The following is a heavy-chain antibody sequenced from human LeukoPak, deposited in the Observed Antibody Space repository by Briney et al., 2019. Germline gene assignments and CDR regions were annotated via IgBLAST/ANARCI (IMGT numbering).Heavy chain of an antibody. CDR3: ARLYYYDSSGWGAFDI. CDR1: GLTFSSYE. D-gene: IGHD3-22*01. CDR2: ISSSGSTI. V-gene: IGHV3-48*03. J-gene: IGHJ3*02. Sequence: GGSLRLSCAASGLTFSSYEMNWVRQAPGKGLEWVSYISSSGSTIYYADSVKGRFTISRDNAKNSLYLQMNSLRAEDTAVYYCARLYYYDSSGWGAFDIWGQGTMVTVSS.